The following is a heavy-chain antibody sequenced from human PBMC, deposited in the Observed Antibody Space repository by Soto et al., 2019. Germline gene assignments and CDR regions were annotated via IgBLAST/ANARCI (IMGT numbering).Heavy chain of an antibody. CDR1: GGSINSGGYY. V-gene: IGHV4-31*03. D-gene: IGHD6-13*01. Sequence: QVQLQESGPGLVKPSQTLSLICTVSGGSINSGGYYWSWIRQHPGKGLEWIRYIYYSGSTSYNPFLRSRVTVAGGASENRFSLKLSSVTAADTAVYFCARVYRQSGYSSSWVFDSWGQGTLVNVSS. CDR3: ARVYRQSGYSSSWVFDS. J-gene: IGHJ4*02. CDR2: IYYSGST.